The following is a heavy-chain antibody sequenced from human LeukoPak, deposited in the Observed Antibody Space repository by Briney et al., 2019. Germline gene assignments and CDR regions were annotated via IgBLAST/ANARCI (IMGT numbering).Heavy chain of an antibody. CDR2: IYSGGST. V-gene: IGHV3-53*01. CDR1: EFTFSSNY. D-gene: IGHD3-10*01. CDR3: ASALLWFGDSGMDV. J-gene: IGHJ6*04. Sequence: PGGSLRLSCAASEFTFSSNYMSWVRQAPGKGLEWVSVIYSGGSTYYSDSVMGRFTISTDNSKNTLYLQMNSLRAENTAVYYCASALLWFGDSGMDVWGKGTTVTVSS.